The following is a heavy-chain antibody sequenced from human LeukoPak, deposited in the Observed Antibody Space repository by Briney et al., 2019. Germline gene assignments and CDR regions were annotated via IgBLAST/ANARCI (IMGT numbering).Heavy chain of an antibody. CDR3: ARLPSRTGDAFDI. J-gene: IGHJ3*02. CDR1: GYSFTSYW. Sequence: GESLKISCKGSGYSFTSYWIGWVRQMSGKGLEWMGIIYPGDSDTRYSPSFQGQVTISADKSISTAYLQWSSLKASDTAMYYCARLPSRTGDAFDIWGQGTMVTVSS. V-gene: IGHV5-51*01. D-gene: IGHD3/OR15-3a*01. CDR2: IYPGDSDT.